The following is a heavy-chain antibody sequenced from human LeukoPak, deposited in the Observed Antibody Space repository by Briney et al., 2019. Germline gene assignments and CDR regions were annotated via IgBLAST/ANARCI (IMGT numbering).Heavy chain of an antibody. CDR2: IYPGDSDT. V-gene: IGHV5-51*01. D-gene: IGHD2-15*01. CDR1: GYSFTSYW. CDR3: ARGDHCRGGSCYSPWFDP. Sequence: GESLKISCKGSGYSFTSYWIGWVRQMPGKGLEWMGIIYPGDSDTRYSPSFQGQVTISADKSISTAYLQWSSLKASDTAMYYCARGDHCRGGSCYSPWFDPWGQGTLVTVSS. J-gene: IGHJ5*02.